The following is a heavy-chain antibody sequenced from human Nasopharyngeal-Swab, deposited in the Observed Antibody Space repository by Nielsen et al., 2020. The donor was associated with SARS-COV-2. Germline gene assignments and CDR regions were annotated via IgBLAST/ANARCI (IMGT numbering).Heavy chain of an antibody. D-gene: IGHD2-2*01. CDR2: IKQSGSGQ. CDR1: GFTFSSYW. J-gene: IGHJ4*02. Sequence: GGSLRLSCAASGFTFSSYWMSWVRHAPGKGLEWVAHIKQSGSGQYYVDSVKGRFTISRDNAKNSLSLQMNSLRAEDTAVYYCARYCSTTSCPRGFDYWGQGTLVTVSS. CDR3: ARYCSTTSCPRGFDY. V-gene: IGHV3-7*01.